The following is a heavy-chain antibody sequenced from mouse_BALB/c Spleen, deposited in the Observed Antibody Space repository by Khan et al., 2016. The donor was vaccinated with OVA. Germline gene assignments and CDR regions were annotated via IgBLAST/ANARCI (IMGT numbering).Heavy chain of an antibody. V-gene: IGHV1-18*01. CDR3: ARSGYGGFAY. Sequence: VQLKESGPDLVKPGVSMKISCKASGYSFTDYTMNWVKQSHGKNLEWIGLINPYNGDTTYNQKFKGKATLTVDKSSSTAYMEFLSLTSEDSAVYYCARSGYGGFAYWGQGTLVTVSA. J-gene: IGHJ3*01. CDR1: GYSFTDYT. CDR2: INPYNGDT. D-gene: IGHD1-2*01.